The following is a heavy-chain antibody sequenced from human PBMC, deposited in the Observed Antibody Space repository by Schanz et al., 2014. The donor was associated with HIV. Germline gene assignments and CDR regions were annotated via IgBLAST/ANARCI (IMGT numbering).Heavy chain of an antibody. V-gene: IGHV1-69*01. J-gene: IGHJ6*02. D-gene: IGHD2-21*01. CDR1: GDSFTSDA. Sequence: QVQLVQSGAEVKKPGSSVKVSCKTSGDSFTSDAINWVRQAPGQGLEWMGGLIPIFGTPNYAQKFQGRVTITADESTDTAYMELRSLRSEDTAVYYFAREPDVVVSQNHYYYYGMDVWGQGTTVTVSS. CDR3: AREPDVVVSQNHYYYYGMDV. CDR2: LIPIFGTP.